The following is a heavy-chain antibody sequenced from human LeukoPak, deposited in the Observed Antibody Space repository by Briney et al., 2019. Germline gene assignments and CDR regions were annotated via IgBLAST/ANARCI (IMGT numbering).Heavy chain of an antibody. CDR1: GGSFSGYY. V-gene: IGHV4-34*01. Sequence: SETLSLTCAVYGGSFSGYYWNWIRQPPGKGLEWIGEINQSESTRYSPSLKSRVTISVDTSKNQLSLKLSSVTAADTAVYYCARESVVVVPAAIDYWGQGTLVTVSS. CDR3: ARESVVVVPAAIDY. D-gene: IGHD2-2*01. CDR2: INQSEST. J-gene: IGHJ4*02.